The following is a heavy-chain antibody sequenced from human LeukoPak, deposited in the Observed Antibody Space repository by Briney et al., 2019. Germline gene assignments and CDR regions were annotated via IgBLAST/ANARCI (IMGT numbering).Heavy chain of an antibody. CDR2: INPNGGGT. Sequence: GRINPNGGGTNYAQKFQGRVTMTSDTSISTAYMELSRLRSDDTAVYYCARTDHYYDSSGYYINPFDYCGQGTLVTVSS. CDR3: ARTDHYYDSSGYYINPFDY. D-gene: IGHD3-22*01. J-gene: IGHJ4*02. V-gene: IGHV1-2*06.